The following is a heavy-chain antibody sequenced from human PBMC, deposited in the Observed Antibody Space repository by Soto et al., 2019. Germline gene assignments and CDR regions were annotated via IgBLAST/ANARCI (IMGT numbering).Heavy chain of an antibody. CDR1: GYSFTSYW. V-gene: IGHV5-10-1*01. CDR2: IDPSDSYT. Sequence: GESLKISCKGSGYSFTSYWISWVRQMPGKGLEWMGRIDPSDSYTNYSPSFQGHVTISADKSISTAYLQWSSLKASDTAMYYCARGPSGYSYGYYYYGMDVWGHGTTVTVSS. D-gene: IGHD5-18*01. CDR3: ARGPSGYSYGYYYYGMDV. J-gene: IGHJ6*02.